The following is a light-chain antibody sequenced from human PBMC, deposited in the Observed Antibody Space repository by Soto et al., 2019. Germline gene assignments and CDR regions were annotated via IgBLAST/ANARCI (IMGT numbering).Light chain of an antibody. CDR2: GAS. J-gene: IGKJ2*01. CDR1: QSVRNNY. Sequence: EIVLTQSPGTLSLSPGEGATLSCRASQSVRNNYLAWYQQKPGQAPRLLISGASSRATGVPDRFSGSGSGTDFTLTISRLESEDFAVYYCQRYGSSPPHTFGQGTRLGIK. CDR3: QRYGSSPPHT. V-gene: IGKV3-20*01.